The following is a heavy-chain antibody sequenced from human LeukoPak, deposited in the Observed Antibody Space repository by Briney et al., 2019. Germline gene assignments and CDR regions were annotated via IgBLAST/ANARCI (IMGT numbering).Heavy chain of an antibody. D-gene: IGHD2-8*01. CDR2: ISGSGIK. Sequence: GGSLRLSCTASGFTFSSYSMNWVRQAPGKGLEWVSYISGSGIKHYADSVKGRFTISRDNANNSLYLQMNSLRVEDTAVYYCAREDTGVAFDIWGQGTTVTV. CDR3: AREDTGVAFDI. CDR1: GFTFSSYS. J-gene: IGHJ3*02. V-gene: IGHV3-48*04.